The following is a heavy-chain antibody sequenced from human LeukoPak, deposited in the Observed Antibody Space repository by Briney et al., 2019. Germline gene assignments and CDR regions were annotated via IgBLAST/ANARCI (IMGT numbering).Heavy chain of an antibody. CDR2: ISYDGSNK. V-gene: IGHV3-30-3*01. CDR3: ARDPIEQLVYFDY. CDR1: GFTFSSYA. D-gene: IGHD6-6*01. J-gene: IGHJ4*02. Sequence: PGGSLRLSCAASGFTFSSYAMHWVRQAPGKGLEWVAVISYDGSNKYYVDSVKGRFTISRDNSKNTLYLQMNSLRAEDTAVYYCARDPIEQLVYFDYWGQGTLVTVSS.